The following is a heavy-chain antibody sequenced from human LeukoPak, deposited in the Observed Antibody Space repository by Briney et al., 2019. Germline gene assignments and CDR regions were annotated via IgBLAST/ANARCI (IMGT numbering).Heavy chain of an antibody. Sequence: ASVKVSCKASGYTFTSYDINWVRQATGQGLEWMGWMNPNSGNTGYAQKFQGRVTMTRNTSISTAYMELSSLRSEDTAVYYCARDIGYCEDDAFDIWGQGTMVTVSS. V-gene: IGHV1-8*01. D-gene: IGHD3-22*01. CDR3: ARDIGYCEDDAFDI. CDR2: MNPNSGNT. CDR1: GYTFTSYD. J-gene: IGHJ3*02.